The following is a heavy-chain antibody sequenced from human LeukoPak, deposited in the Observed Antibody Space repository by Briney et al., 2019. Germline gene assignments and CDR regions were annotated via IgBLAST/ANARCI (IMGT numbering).Heavy chain of an antibody. J-gene: IGHJ4*02. V-gene: IGHV4-59*01. CDR3: ARAHSSSFDY. Sequence: PSETLSLTCTVSGGSISYYYWSWIRQPPGKGLEWIGNIYYSGSTNYSPSLKSRVTISVDTSRNQFSLKLRSVTAADTAVYYCARAHSSSFDYWGQGTLVTVSS. D-gene: IGHD6-19*01. CDR2: IYYSGST. CDR1: GGSISYYY.